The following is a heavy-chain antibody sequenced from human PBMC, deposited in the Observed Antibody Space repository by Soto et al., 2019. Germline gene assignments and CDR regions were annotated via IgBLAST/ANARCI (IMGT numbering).Heavy chain of an antibody. V-gene: IGHV3-74*01. CDR1: GFTFSRYW. Sequence: EVQLVETGGGLVQPGGSLRLSCAASGFTFSRYWMHWVRQAPGEGLVWVSRINIDGSSTNYADSVKGRFTISRANAKNTLYLQMNILRAEDTAIYYCARFRVPIWGQGTMVTVST. CDR3: ARFRVPI. D-gene: IGHD3-3*01. CDR2: INIDGSST. J-gene: IGHJ3*02.